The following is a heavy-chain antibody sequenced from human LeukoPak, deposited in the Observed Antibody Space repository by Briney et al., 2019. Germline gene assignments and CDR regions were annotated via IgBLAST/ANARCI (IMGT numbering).Heavy chain of an antibody. Sequence: SEPLSLTCAVYGGSFSGYYWSWIRQPPGKGLEWIGEINHSGSTNYNPSLKSRVTISVDTSKNQFSLKLSSVTAADTAVYYCARGQLGIAVAGTSHWGQGTLVTVSS. CDR2: INHSGST. D-gene: IGHD6-19*01. CDR3: ARGQLGIAVAGTSH. CDR1: GGSFSGYY. J-gene: IGHJ4*02. V-gene: IGHV4-34*01.